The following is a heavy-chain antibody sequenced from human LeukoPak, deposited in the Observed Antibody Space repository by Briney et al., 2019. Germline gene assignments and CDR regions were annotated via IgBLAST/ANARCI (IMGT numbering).Heavy chain of an antibody. CDR3: ARVRFDRVVVVPAAIHLGAFDI. J-gene: IGHJ3*02. D-gene: IGHD2-2*02. CDR1: GGTFSSYA. Sequence: EASVKVSCKASGGTFSSYAISWVRQAPGQGLEWMGGIIPIFGTANYAQKFQGRVTITADESTSTAYMELSSLRSEDTAVYYCARVRFDRVVVVPAAIHLGAFDIWGQGTMVTVSS. CDR2: IIPIFGTA. V-gene: IGHV1-69*13.